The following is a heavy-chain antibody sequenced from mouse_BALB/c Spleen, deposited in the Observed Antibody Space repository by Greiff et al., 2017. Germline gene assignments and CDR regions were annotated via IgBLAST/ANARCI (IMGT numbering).Heavy chain of an antibody. CDR2: IYPGDGDT. CDR3: ADDDY. CDR1: GYTFTSYW. V-gene: IGHV1-87*01. Sequence: QVQLKESGAELARPGASVKLSCKASGYTFTSYWMQWVKQRPGQGLEWIGAIYPGDGDTRYTQKFKGKATLTADKSSSTAYMQLSSLASEDSAVYYCADDDYWGQGTTLTVSS. J-gene: IGHJ2*01. D-gene: IGHD2-12*01.